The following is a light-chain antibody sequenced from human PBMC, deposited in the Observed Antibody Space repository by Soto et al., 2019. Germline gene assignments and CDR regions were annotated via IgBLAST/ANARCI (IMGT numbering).Light chain of an antibody. J-gene: IGLJ1*01. CDR2: EVI. Sequence: QSALTQPPSASGSPGQSVTISCTGTSSDVGGYNYVSWYQQHPGRAPKLMIYEVIKRPSGVPDRFSGSKSGNTASLTVSGLQAEDEGDYYCSSFTGSENSDVFGSGTKVTVL. V-gene: IGLV2-8*01. CDR3: SSFTGSENSDV. CDR1: SSDVGGYNY.